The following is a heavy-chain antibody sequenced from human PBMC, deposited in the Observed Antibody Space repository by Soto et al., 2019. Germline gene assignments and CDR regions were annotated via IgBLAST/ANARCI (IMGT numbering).Heavy chain of an antibody. CDR1: GGTFSSYA. V-gene: IGHV1-69*01. D-gene: IGHD3-3*01. J-gene: IGHJ6*02. CDR3: ARVGRITIFGVVNYGMDV. CDR2: IIPIFGTA. Sequence: QVQLVQSGAAVKQPGSSVKVSCKASGGTFSSYAISWVRQAPGHGLEWLGGIIPIFGTANSAQKFQGRVTITADESTSTAYMELSSLRFEDTAVYYCARVGRITIFGVVNYGMDVWGQGTTVTVSS.